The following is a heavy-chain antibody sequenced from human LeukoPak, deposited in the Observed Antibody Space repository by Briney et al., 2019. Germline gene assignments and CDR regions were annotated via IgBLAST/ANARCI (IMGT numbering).Heavy chain of an antibody. CDR3: ARAYGKWNDVYFYAFDL. CDR1: GFTFDEYG. V-gene: IGHV3-20*04. CDR2: INWNGRSI. D-gene: IGHD1-20*01. Sequence: PGGSLRLSCAASGFTFDEYGMSWVRQTAGKGLEWASGINWNGRSIGYADSVKGRFTVHRDNAKSSLYLQMNSLRAEDTALYYCARAYGKWNDVYFYAFDLWGQGTMVTVSS. J-gene: IGHJ3*01.